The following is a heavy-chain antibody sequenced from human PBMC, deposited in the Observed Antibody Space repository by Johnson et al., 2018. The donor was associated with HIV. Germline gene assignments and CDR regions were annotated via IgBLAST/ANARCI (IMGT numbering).Heavy chain of an antibody. Sequence: VRLVESGGGVVQPGGSLRLSCAASGFTFSSYGMHWVRQAPGKGPVWVSRISPDESKTDYADSVKGRFTISRDNAKNTLHLQMNSLRGEDTAVYYCAREGPRITIFGVVTPSAFDIWGQGTMVTVSS. CDR3: AREGPRITIFGVVTPSAFDI. CDR2: ISPDESKT. CDR1: GFTFSSYG. D-gene: IGHD3-3*01. J-gene: IGHJ3*02. V-gene: IGHV3-74*01.